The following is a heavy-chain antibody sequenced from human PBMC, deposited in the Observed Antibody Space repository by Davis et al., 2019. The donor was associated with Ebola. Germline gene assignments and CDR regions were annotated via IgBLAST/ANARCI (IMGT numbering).Heavy chain of an antibody. CDR3: ARAPVAAAAFRY. Sequence: ASVKVSCKASGYTFTGYYMHWVRQAPGQGLEWMGWISAYNGNTNYAQKLQGRVTMTTDTSTSTAYMELRSLRSDDTAVYYCARAPVAAAAFRYWGQGTLVTVSS. V-gene: IGHV1-18*04. D-gene: IGHD6-13*01. CDR2: ISAYNGNT. J-gene: IGHJ4*02. CDR1: GYTFTGYY.